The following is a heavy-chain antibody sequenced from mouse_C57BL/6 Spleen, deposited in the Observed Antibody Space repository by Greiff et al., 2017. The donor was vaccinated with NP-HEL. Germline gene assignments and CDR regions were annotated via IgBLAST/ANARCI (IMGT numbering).Heavy chain of an antibody. Sequence: QVQLKHSGAELARPGASVKLSCKASGYTFTSYGISWVKQRTGQGLEWIGEIYPRSGNTYYNEKFKGKATLTADKSSSTAYMELRSLTSEDSAVYFCARRGNAWFAYWGQGTLVTVSA. CDR1: GYTFTSYG. V-gene: IGHV1-81*01. J-gene: IGHJ3*01. CDR3: ARRGNAWFAY. D-gene: IGHD2-1*01. CDR2: IYPRSGNT.